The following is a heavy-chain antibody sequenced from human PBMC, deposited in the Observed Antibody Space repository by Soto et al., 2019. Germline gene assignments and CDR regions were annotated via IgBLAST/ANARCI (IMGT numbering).Heavy chain of an antibody. V-gene: IGHV4-4*02. CDR3: ATSGLGEYFQH. CDR1: SGPISSSNW. Sequence: PSETLSLTCAVSSGPISSSNWWSWVRQPPGKGLEWIGEIYHSGSTNYNPSLKSRVTISVDTSKNQFSLKLSSVTAADTAVYYCATSGLGEYFQHWGQGTLVTVSS. CDR2: IYHSGST. J-gene: IGHJ1*01. D-gene: IGHD1-26*01.